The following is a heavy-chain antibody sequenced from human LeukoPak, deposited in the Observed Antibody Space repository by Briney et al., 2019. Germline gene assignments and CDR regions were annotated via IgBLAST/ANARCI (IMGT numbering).Heavy chain of an antibody. CDR1: GFTFSRYP. J-gene: IGHJ4*02. CDR2: ISTSGEST. CDR3: AKRYFGNYYFDS. Sequence: GGSLRLSCAASGFTFSRYPMSWVRQAPGKGLEWASAISTSGESTYYADSVKGRFTISRDNSKNTQYLQMNRLRAEDTAVYYCAKRYFGNYYFDSWGQGTLVSVSS. V-gene: IGHV3-23*01. D-gene: IGHD3-10*01.